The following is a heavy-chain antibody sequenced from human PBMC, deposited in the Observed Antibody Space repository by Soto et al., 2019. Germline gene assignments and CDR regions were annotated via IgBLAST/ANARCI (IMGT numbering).Heavy chain of an antibody. J-gene: IGHJ4*02. CDR3: VRWNGFGDH. CDR1: GFILSDYG. D-gene: IGHD1-1*01. Sequence: EVQLLDSGGGLVQPGGSLRLSCAVSGFILSDYGVTWVRQAPGKGLEWVSGFSGGGGGTFYADSVKGRLTISRDDSKNTAYLQMNSLGVEDTAVYYCVRWNGFGDHWGQGTLVTVSS. CDR2: FSGGGGGT. V-gene: IGHV3-23*01.